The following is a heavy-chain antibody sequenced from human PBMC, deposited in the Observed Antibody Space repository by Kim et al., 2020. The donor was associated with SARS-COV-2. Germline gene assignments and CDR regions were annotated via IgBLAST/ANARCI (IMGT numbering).Heavy chain of an antibody. CDR2: INPSGSP. CDR3: ARGYLIVAAD. V-gene: IGHV4-34*01. D-gene: IGHD6-13*01. Sequence: SETLSLTCAVYGESFSGYYWTWIRQPPGKGLEWIGEINPSGSPNYNPSLKSRVTISVDTSKSQFSLKLTSVTAADTAVYYCARGYLIVAADWGQGTLVTV. CDR1: GESFSGYY. J-gene: IGHJ4*02.